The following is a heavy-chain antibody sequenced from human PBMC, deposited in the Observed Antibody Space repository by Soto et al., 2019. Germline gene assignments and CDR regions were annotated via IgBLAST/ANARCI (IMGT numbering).Heavy chain of an antibody. CDR3: TTGDCSGGSGASCHFFDF. J-gene: IGHJ4*02. CDR2: IKRKTDGETT. V-gene: IGHV3-15*01. D-gene: IGHD2-15*01. CDR1: GFCFSNVW. Sequence: EVQLVESGGRLVKPGGSLRLSSAAYGFCFSNVWMTWCRQAPGKGLEWVGRIKRKTDGETTDYAAPVKGRFSISRDDSRNTLYLQMNSLKTEDTAVYYCTTGDCSGGSGASCHFFDFWGRGTLVTVSS.